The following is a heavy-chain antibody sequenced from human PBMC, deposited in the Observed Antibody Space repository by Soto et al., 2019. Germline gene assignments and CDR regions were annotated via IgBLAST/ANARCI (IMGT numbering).Heavy chain of an antibody. CDR2: IYTSGST. CDR3: ARVRSSSWSDWFDP. V-gene: IGHV4-4*07. Sequence: SETLSLTCTVSGGSISSYYWSWIRQPAGKGLEWIGRIYTSGSTNYNPSLKGRVTMSVDTSKNQFSLKLSSVTAADTAVYYCARVRSSSWSDWFDPWGQGTLVTVSS. CDR1: GGSISSYY. D-gene: IGHD6-13*01. J-gene: IGHJ5*02.